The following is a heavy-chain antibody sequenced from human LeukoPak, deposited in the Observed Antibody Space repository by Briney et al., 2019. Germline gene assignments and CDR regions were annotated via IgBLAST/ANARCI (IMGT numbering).Heavy chain of an antibody. V-gene: IGHV1-18*01. CDR2: ISAYNGNT. J-gene: IGHJ4*02. Sequence: GASVNVSCKASGYTFTSYGISWVRQAPGQGLEWMGWISAYNGNTNYAQKLQGRVTMTTDTSTSTAYMELRSLRSDDTAVYYCARVPLRYYGSGSKYFDYWGQGTLVTVSS. CDR3: ARVPLRYYGSGSKYFDY. D-gene: IGHD3-10*01. CDR1: GYTFTSYG.